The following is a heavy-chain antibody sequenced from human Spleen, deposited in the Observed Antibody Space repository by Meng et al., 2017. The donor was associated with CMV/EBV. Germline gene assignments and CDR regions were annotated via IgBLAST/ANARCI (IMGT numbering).Heavy chain of an antibody. V-gene: IGHV4-34*01. CDR1: GGSFSGYY. CDR3: ARSIFGANFDD. Sequence: LTCAVYGGSFSGYYWSWIRQPPGKGLEWIGEINHSGSTNYNPSLKSRVTISVDTSKNQFSLKLSSVTAADTAVYYCARSIFGANFDDWGQGTLVTVSS. D-gene: IGHD3-3*01. J-gene: IGHJ4*02. CDR2: INHSGST.